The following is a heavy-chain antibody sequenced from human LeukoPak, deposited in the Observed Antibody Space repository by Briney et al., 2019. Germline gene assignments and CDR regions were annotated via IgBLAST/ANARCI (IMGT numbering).Heavy chain of an antibody. D-gene: IGHD4-17*01. CDR1: GFTFSNYA. J-gene: IGHJ6*02. CDR3: AKDLYGSYAMDV. Sequence: PGGSLRLSCAASGFTFSNYAMRWVRQAPGKGLEWVSDIGGNGGGTYYADSVKGRFTISRDSFKNTLYLQMNSLTPEDTALYYCAKDLYGSYAMDVWGQGTTATVSS. CDR2: IGGNGGGT. V-gene: IGHV3-23*01.